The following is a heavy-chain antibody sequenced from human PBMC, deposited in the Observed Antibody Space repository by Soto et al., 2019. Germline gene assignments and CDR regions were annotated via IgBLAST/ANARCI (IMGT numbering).Heavy chain of an antibody. CDR3: AAEVGATTPSFDY. CDR2: IWYDGSNK. D-gene: IGHD1-26*01. CDR1: GFTFSSYG. V-gene: IGHV3-33*01. Sequence: QVQLVESGGGVVQPGRSLRLSCAASGFTFSSYGMHWVRQAPGKGLEWVAVIWYDGSNKYYADSVKGRFTISRDNSKNTLYLQMNSLRAEDTAVYYCAAEVGATTPSFDYWGQGTLVTVSS. J-gene: IGHJ4*02.